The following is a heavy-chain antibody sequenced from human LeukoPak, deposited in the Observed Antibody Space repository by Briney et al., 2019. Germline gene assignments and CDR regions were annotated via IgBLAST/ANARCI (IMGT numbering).Heavy chain of an antibody. J-gene: IGHJ6*03. Sequence: SETLSLTCAVSGGSISSYYWSWIRQPAGKGLEWIGRIYTSGSTNYNPSLKSRVTMSVDTSKNQFSLKLSSVTAADTAVYYCARAVGSGSFQTYYYYMDVWGKGTTVTISS. CDR1: GGSISSYY. CDR2: IYTSGST. V-gene: IGHV4-4*07. CDR3: ARAVGSGSFQTYYYYMDV. D-gene: IGHD3-10*01.